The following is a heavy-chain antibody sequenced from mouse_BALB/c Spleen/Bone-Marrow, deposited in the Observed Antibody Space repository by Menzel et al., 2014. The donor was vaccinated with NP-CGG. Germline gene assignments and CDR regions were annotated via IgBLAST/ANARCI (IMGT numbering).Heavy chain of an antibody. J-gene: IGHJ4*01. CDR1: GYSITSDYA. D-gene: IGHD2-4*01. CDR3: ARSTMRGAMDY. V-gene: IGHV3-2*02. CDR2: ITYSDNT. Sequence: EVHLVESGPGLVKPSQSLSLTCTVTGYSITSDYAWNWIRQFPGNKLEWMGYITYSDNTNYSPSLKSRISITRDASKNQFFLQLNSVTTEDTATYYCARSTMRGAMDYWGQGTSVTVSS.